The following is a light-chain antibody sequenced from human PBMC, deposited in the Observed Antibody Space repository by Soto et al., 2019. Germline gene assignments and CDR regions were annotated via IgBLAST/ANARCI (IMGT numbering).Light chain of an antibody. Sequence: EIVMTQSPATLSVSPGERATLSCRASQSVSSNLACYQQKPGQAPRLLIYGASTRATGIPARFSGSGSGTEFTHTISSLQSEDFAVYYCQQYKNWPLTFGGGTKVEIK. CDR1: QSVSSN. V-gene: IGKV3-15*01. CDR2: GAS. J-gene: IGKJ4*01. CDR3: QQYKNWPLT.